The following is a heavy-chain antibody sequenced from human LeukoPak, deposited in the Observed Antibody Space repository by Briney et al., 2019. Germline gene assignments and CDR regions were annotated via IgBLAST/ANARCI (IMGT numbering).Heavy chain of an antibody. Sequence: GRSLRLSCAASGFTFSSFAMHWVRQAPGKGLEWVAFIRYDGNSKYYADSVKGRFTVSRDNSKNTLYLQMNSLRDEDTALYYCAKDPSGTYCGDYWGQGTLVTVSS. V-gene: IGHV3-30*02. CDR2: IRYDGNSK. CDR3: AKDPSGTYCGDY. CDR1: GFTFSSFA. J-gene: IGHJ4*02. D-gene: IGHD1-26*01.